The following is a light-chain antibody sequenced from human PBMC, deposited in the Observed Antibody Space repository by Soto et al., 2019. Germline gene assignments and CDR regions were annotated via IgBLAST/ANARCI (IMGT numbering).Light chain of an antibody. CDR3: QQYDDLPLT. V-gene: IGKV1-33*01. J-gene: IGKJ4*01. CDR1: QDITNY. Sequence: EIQMTQSPSSLSASVGDRVTISCQASQDITNYLSWYQHKPGKAPKLLIYDASNLEIGVPSRFSGRGSGTDFTLAISSLQPEDIATYFCQQYDDLPLTFGGGTNVDIK. CDR2: DAS.